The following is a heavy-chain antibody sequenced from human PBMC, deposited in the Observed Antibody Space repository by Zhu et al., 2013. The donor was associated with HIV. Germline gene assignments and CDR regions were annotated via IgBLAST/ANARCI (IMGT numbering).Heavy chain of an antibody. Sequence: VQLVQSGAEVKKPGASVKVSCKASGYTFTGYYMHWVRQAPGQGLEWMGWINPNSGGTNYAQKFQGRVTMTRDTSISTAYMELSRLRSDDTAVYYCASPQWLAGPTDKSVDAFDIWGQGTMVTVSS. CDR3: ASPQWLAGPTDKSVDAFDI. J-gene: IGHJ3*02. CDR2: INPNSGGT. D-gene: IGHD6-19*01. CDR1: GYTFTGYY. V-gene: IGHV1-2*02.